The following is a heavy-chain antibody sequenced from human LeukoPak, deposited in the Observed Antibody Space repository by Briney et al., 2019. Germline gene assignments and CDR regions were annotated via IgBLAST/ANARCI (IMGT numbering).Heavy chain of an antibody. J-gene: IGHJ4*02. CDR3: AKADRGSLVEVDY. V-gene: IGHV3-30-3*01. Sequence: GSLRLSCAASGFPFSSYAMHWVRQAPGKGLEWVAVISYDGSNKYYADSVKGRFTISRDNSKNTLYLQMNSLRAEDTAVYYCAKADRGSLVEVDYWGQGTLVTVSS. CDR2: ISYDGSNK. D-gene: IGHD2-2*01. CDR1: GFPFSSYA.